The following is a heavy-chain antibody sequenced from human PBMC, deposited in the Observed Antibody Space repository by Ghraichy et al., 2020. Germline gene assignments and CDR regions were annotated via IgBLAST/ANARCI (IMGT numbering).Heavy chain of an antibody. CDR3: ARIKIGRHRVSLFGVLKPTSPSSGDGMDV. D-gene: IGHD3-3*01. CDR2: ISYDGSNK. Sequence: GGSLRLSCAASGFTFSSYDIYWVRQAPGKGLEWVAVISYDGSNKYYADSVRGRFTISRDNSKNTVYLQMNSLRAEDTALYYCARIKIGRHRVSLFGVLKPTSPSSGDGMDVWGQGTTVTVSS. CDR1: GFTFSSYD. J-gene: IGHJ6*02. V-gene: IGHV3-30*04.